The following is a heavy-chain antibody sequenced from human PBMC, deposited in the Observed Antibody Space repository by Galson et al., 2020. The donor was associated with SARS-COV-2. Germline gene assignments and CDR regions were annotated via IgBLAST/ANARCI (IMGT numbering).Heavy chain of an antibody. D-gene: IGHD3-22*01. V-gene: IGHV3-21*01. Sequence: GESLKISCAASGFSFSSNSMNWVRQAPGKGLEWVSSISSSSSYIYYADSVKGRFTISRDNAKNSLYLQMNSLRAEDTAVYYCARLPLYDSSDYGVDYWGQGTLVTVSS. CDR1: GFSFSSNS. CDR2: ISSSSSYI. CDR3: ARLPLYDSSDYGVDY. J-gene: IGHJ4*02.